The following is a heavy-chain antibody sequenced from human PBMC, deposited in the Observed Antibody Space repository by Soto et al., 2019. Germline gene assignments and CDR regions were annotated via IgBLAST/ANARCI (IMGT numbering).Heavy chain of an antibody. Sequence: SLRLSCAASGFTFSSYAMSWVRQAPGKGLEWVSAISGSGGSTYYADSVKGRFTISRDNSKNTLYLQMNSLRAEDTAVYYCAKDTDRLFVLRFLEWSDVWGQGTTVTVSS. D-gene: IGHD3-3*01. CDR2: ISGSGGST. V-gene: IGHV3-23*01. J-gene: IGHJ6*02. CDR1: GFTFSSYA. CDR3: AKDTDRLFVLRFLEWSDV.